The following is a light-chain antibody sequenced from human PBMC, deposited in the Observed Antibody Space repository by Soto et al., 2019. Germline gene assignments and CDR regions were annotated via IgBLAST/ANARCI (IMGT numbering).Light chain of an antibody. CDR2: EVT. CDR3: SSYADSNNVL. J-gene: IGLJ2*01. Sequence: QSALTQPPSASGSPGQSVTISCTETSSDVGGYNYVSWYQQHPGKAPKLVIYEVTKRPSGVPDRFSGSKSGNTASLTVSGLQAEDEADYYCSSYADSNNVLFGGGTKLTVL. CDR1: SSDVGGYNY. V-gene: IGLV2-8*01.